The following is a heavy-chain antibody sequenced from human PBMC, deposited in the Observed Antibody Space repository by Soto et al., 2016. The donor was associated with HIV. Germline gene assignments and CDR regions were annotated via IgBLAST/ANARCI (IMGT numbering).Heavy chain of an antibody. J-gene: IGHJ2*01. Sequence: QVQLQESGPGLVKPSETLSLTCTVSGGSISSYYWSWIRQPPGKGLEWIGYIYFSGNTNYNPSLESRVTISVDTSKNQFSLKLSSVTAADTAVYYCARDDYGXYVGSVGYFDLWGLAPWSLSPQ. D-gene: IGHD4-17*01. CDR3: ARDDYGXYVGSVGYFDL. CDR2: IYFSGNT. V-gene: IGHV4-59*01. CDR1: GGSISSYY.